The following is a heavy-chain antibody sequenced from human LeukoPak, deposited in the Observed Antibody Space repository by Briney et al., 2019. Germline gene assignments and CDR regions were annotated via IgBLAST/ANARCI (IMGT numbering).Heavy chain of an antibody. D-gene: IGHD1-26*01. J-gene: IGHJ4*02. V-gene: IGHV4-59*01. CDR3: VRDRELTF. Sequence: SDILSLTCTVSGGSISIYYTSWVREPPGKGLEWIGYIYNSGSTIYNPSLKSRVSISVDTSKNQFSLKLNSVTAADTAVYFCVRDRELTFWSQGTLVTVSS. CDR2: IYNSGST. CDR1: GGSISIYY.